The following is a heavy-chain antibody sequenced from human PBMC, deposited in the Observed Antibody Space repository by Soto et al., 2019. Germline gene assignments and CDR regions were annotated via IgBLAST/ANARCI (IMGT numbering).Heavy chain of an antibody. V-gene: IGHV1-18*01. CDR2: ISAYNGNT. CDR1: GYTFTSYG. Sequence: GASVKVSCKASGYTFTSYGISWVRQAPGQGLEWMGWISAYNGNTNYAQKFQGRVTMTRNTSIRTAYMELSSLRSEDTAVYYCARAYTWGVAVAGTWGQGTLVTVSS. CDR3: ARAYTWGVAVAGT. D-gene: IGHD6-19*01. J-gene: IGHJ4*02.